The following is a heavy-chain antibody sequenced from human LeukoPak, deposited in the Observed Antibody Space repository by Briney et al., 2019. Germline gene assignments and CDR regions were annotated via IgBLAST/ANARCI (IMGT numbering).Heavy chain of an antibody. D-gene: IGHD5-12*01. CDR3: AKGLEEGGYDSNFDY. Sequence: GGSLRLSCAASGFTFDSYAMHWVRQAPGKGLEWLSLISGDGGSTYYADSVKRRFTISRDNSKNSLYLQMNSLRTEDTALYYCAKGLEEGGYDSNFDYWGEGTLVTVSS. J-gene: IGHJ4*02. V-gene: IGHV3-43*02. CDR2: ISGDGGST. CDR1: GFTFDSYA.